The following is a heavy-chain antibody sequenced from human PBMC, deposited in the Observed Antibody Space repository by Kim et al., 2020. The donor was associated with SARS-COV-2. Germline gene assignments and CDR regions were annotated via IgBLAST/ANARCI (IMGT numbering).Heavy chain of an antibody. J-gene: IGHJ4*02. Sequence: SVKVSCKASGSTFIPSAVQWVRQARGQRPEWIGWIVVGSGSTNRAQKFQERVTLTRDMSTGTAYMELSSLTSEDTAVYHCAASGRSTTQFDYWGQATLVTVSS. D-gene: IGHD6-13*01. V-gene: IGHV1-58*01. CDR2: IVVGSGST. CDR1: GSTFIPSA. CDR3: AASGRSTTQFDY.